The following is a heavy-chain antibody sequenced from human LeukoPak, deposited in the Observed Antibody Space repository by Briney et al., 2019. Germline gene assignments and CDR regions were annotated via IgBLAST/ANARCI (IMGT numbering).Heavy chain of an antibody. D-gene: IGHD6-13*01. CDR3: TRAVNRIAAAGDF. V-gene: IGHV3-49*05. CDR1: GFTFETYA. J-gene: IGHJ4*02. Sequence: KSGRSLRLSCTASGFTFETYATTWFRQAPGKGLEWVAFIRNKAYSGTTEYAASVKGRFTISRDDSKTIVYLQMNSLKTEDTAVYFCTRAVNRIAAAGDFWGRGILVAVSS. CDR2: IRNKAYSGTT.